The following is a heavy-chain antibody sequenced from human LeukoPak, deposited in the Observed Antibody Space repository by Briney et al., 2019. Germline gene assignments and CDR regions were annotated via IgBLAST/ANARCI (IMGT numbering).Heavy chain of an antibody. Sequence: GGSLRLSCAASRFTFSNYWMHWVRQAPGKGLVWVSRIYNDGSSTSYADSVKGRFTISRDNAKSTLYLQMNSLRAEDTAVYYCARDLNWETYWGQGTLVSVSS. J-gene: IGHJ4*02. CDR3: ARDLNWETY. D-gene: IGHD7-27*01. CDR2: IYNDGSST. V-gene: IGHV3-74*01. CDR1: RFTFSNYW.